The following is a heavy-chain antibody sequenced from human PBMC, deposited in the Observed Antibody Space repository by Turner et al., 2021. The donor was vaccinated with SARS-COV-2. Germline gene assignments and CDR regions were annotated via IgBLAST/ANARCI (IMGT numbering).Heavy chain of an antibody. V-gene: IGHV1-24*01. CDR1: GYHLTELS. J-gene: IGHJ5*02. Sequence: QVQLVQSGAEVKKPGASVKVSCKISGYHLTELSMYWGRQAPGRGLERMGGFDPEDGETIYAQNFQGRVNMTEDTSTDKAYMEMSSLRSEDTAVYFCATGYQLRVNWFDPWGQGTLVTVSS. D-gene: IGHD2-2*01. CDR3: ATGYQLRVNWFDP. CDR2: FDPEDGET.